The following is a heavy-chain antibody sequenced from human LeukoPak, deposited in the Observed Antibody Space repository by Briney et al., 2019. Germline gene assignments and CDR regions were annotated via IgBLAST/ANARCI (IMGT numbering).Heavy chain of an antibody. V-gene: IGHV1-18*01. CDR1: GYTFTNYD. D-gene: IGHD3-10*01. Sequence: GASVKVSCKASGYTFTNYDISWVRQAPGQGLEWMGWISAYNGNANYAQNFQGRVTMTTDTSTGTAYMELRSLRSGDTAVFYCATGLWFGELSYAFDIWGQGTIVTVSS. CDR2: ISAYNGNA. J-gene: IGHJ3*02. CDR3: ATGLWFGELSYAFDI.